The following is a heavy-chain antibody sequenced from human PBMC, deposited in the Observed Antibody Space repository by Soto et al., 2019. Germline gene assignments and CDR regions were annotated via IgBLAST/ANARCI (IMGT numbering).Heavy chain of an antibody. J-gene: IGHJ5*02. CDR2: IDHSGYT. D-gene: IGHD3-3*01. Sequence: ASETLSLTRAVDGGSFSGYYWNWIRQPPGKGLEWIGEIDHSGYTNYNPSLKSRVTISVDTSKNQSPLRLTSVTTADTAVYYCARVRGWFDPWGQGTLVTVSS. CDR3: ARVRGWFDP. CDR1: GGSFSGYY. V-gene: IGHV4-34*01.